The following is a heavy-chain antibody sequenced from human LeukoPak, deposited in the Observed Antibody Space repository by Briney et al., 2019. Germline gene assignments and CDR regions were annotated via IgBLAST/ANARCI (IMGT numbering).Heavy chain of an antibody. V-gene: IGHV2-70*12. CDR2: IDWDDDK. J-gene: IGHJ3*02. CDR3: AHRQGPFKYSSGPGYVDI. D-gene: IGHD6-19*01. CDR1: GFSLSTSGMC. Sequence: SGPALVKPTQTLTLTCTFSGFSLSTSGMCVSWIRQPPGKALEWLARIDWDDDKYYSTSLKTRLTISKDTSKNQVVLTMTNMDPVDTATYYCAHRQGPFKYSSGPGYVDIWGQGTMVTVSS.